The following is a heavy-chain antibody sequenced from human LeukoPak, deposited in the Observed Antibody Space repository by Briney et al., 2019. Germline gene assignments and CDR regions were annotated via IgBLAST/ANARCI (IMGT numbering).Heavy chain of an antibody. V-gene: IGHV3-21*01. CDR2: ISSSSYI. D-gene: IGHD4-17*01. CDR3: ASLPTVTTVWPVDY. Sequence: GGSLRLSCAASGFTFSSYSMNWVRQAPGKGLEWVSSISSSSYIYYADSVKGRFTISRDNAKNSLYLQMNSLRAEDTAVYYCASLPTVTTVWPVDYWGQGTLVTVSS. J-gene: IGHJ4*02. CDR1: GFTFSSYS.